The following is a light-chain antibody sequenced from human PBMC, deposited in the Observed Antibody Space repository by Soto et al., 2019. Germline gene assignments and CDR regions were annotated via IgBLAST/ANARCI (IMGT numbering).Light chain of an antibody. V-gene: IGKV1-5*03. J-gene: IGKJ1*01. CDR1: QSISIW. CDR3: QHYNSYPWT. CDR2: KAS. Sequence: DIQMTQSPSTLSASVGDRVTITCRASQSISIWLAWYQQKPGKAPKLLIYKASSLESGVPSRFSGSGSGTEFTLTSSSLQPDDFATYYCQHYNSYPWTFGQGTKVEIK.